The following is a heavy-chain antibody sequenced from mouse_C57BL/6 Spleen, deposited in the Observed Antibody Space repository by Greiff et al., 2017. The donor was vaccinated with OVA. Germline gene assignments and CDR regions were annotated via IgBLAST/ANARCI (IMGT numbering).Heavy chain of an antibody. Sequence: EVQLQQSGAELVKPGASVKLSCTASGFNLNDYYMHWVKQRTEQGLEWIGRIDPEDGGTKYAPKFPGKATITADTPSNTAYLQLSSLTSEDTAVYYCARSFYYDYDSAYAYWSQGTLVTVSA. V-gene: IGHV14-2*01. CDR3: ARSFYYDYDSAYAY. J-gene: IGHJ3*01. CDR2: IDPEDGGT. D-gene: IGHD2-4*01. CDR1: GFNLNDYY.